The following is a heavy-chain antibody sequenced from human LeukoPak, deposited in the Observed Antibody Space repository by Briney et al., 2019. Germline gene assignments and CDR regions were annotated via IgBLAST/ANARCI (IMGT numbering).Heavy chain of an antibody. D-gene: IGHD2-8*01. CDR3: ALAPNSNWFDF. V-gene: IGHV4-59*08. CDR1: GDSISNFY. J-gene: IGHJ5*01. Sequence: SETLSLTCSVSGDSISNFYWNWIRQPPGKRLEWIGNIHYSGNSNYNPSLQSRVTISIDTSRKQLFLKLSSVAAADTAVYYCALAPNSNWFDFWGQGTLVTVSS. CDR2: IHYSGNS.